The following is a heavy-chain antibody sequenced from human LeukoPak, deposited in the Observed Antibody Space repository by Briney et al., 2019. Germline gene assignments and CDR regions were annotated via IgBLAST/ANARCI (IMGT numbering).Heavy chain of an antibody. J-gene: IGHJ6*04. D-gene: IGHD3-3*01. CDR2: INSDGSST. CDR3: ARAGVLRFLEWLDV. CDR1: GFTFSRYS. V-gene: IGHV3-74*01. Sequence: PGGSLRLSCVVSGFTFSRYSMTWVRQAPGKGLVWVSRINSDGSSTSYADSVKGRFTISRDNAKNTLYLQMNSLRAEDTAVYYCARAGVLRFLEWLDVWGKGTTVTVSS.